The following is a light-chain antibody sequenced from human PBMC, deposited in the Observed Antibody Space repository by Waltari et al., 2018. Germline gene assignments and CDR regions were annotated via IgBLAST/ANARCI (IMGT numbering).Light chain of an antibody. CDR3: QQYNNWSFT. CDR1: QSVSST. V-gene: IGKV3-15*01. J-gene: IGKJ3*01. Sequence: EIVMTKSQATLSVSQGERATLPCRASQSVSSTLACYQQKPGQAPRLPIYGASTSATGTPARFSGSGSGTEFTLTISSLQSEDVAVYYCQQYNNWSFTFGPGTKVDIK. CDR2: GAS.